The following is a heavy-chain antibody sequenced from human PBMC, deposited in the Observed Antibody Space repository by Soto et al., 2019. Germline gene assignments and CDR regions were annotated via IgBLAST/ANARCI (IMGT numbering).Heavy chain of an antibody. V-gene: IGHV1-69*06. D-gene: IGHD3-3*01. CDR2: IIPIFGSA. J-gene: IGHJ3*02. Sequence: KVSFQASGGTFSNYAISWVRQAPGQGVDWMGGIIPIFGSANYAHKCQGRVTVTADKSTSTAYMELSSLRSEDTAVYYCPRDGSPTIFGPVMVGAFDIWGQGTMVTVSS. CDR3: PRDGSPTIFGPVMVGAFDI. CDR1: GGTFSNYA.